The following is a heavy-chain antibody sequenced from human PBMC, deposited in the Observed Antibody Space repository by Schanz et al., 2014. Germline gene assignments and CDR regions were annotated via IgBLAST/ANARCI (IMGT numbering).Heavy chain of an antibody. Sequence: EVQLVESGGGLVQPGGSLRVSCAASGFTFRSYWMNWVRQAPGKGLEWVSAISGSGETTYYADSVKGRFTISRDNAKNALYLQMNSLRAEDTAVYYCVRDTDYHFDYWGQGTLVTVSS. CDR2: ISGSGETT. CDR1: GFTFRSYW. CDR3: VRDTDYHFDY. D-gene: IGHD4-17*01. J-gene: IGHJ4*02. V-gene: IGHV3-23*04.